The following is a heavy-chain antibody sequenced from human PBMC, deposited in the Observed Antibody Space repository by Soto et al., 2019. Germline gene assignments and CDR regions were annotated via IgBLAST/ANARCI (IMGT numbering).Heavy chain of an antibody. CDR2: IVVGSGTT. D-gene: IGHD3-22*01. Sequence: GASVKVSCKASGFTFTSSAVQWVRQARGQRLEWIGWIVVGSGTTNYAQKFQERVTITRDMSTSTAYMELRSLRSEDTAVYYCAAGVDSSGYYYVGAPYYYYGMDVWGQGTTVTAP. CDR1: GFTFTSSA. V-gene: IGHV1-58*01. CDR3: AAGVDSSGYYYVGAPYYYYGMDV. J-gene: IGHJ6*02.